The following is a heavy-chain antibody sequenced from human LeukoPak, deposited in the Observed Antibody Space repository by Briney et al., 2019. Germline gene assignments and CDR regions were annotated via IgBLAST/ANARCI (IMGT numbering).Heavy chain of an antibody. Sequence: GGSLRLSCTASGFSVSSNYMSWVRQAPGKGLEWVSVMFASGSTYYADSVKGRFTISRDNAKNSLYLQMNSLREEDTAVYYCTTKYSWGQGTLVTVSS. D-gene: IGHD2/OR15-2a*01. CDR3: TTKYS. CDR1: GFSVSSNY. V-gene: IGHV3-66*02. CDR2: MFASGST. J-gene: IGHJ5*02.